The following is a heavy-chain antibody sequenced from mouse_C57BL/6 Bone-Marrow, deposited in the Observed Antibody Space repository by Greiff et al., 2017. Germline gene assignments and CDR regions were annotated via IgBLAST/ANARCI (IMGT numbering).Heavy chain of an antibody. D-gene: IGHD2-12*01. V-gene: IGHV1-66*01. Sequence: QVQLQQSGPELVKPGASVKISCKASGYRFTSYYIHWVKQRPGQGLEWIGWIYPGSGNTTYNEKFKGKATLTADTSSSTAYMQLRSLTSEDSAVYYCARQENDSLDYWGQGTTLTVSS. CDR2: IYPGSGNT. CDR3: ARQENDSLDY. J-gene: IGHJ2*01. CDR1: GYRFTSYY.